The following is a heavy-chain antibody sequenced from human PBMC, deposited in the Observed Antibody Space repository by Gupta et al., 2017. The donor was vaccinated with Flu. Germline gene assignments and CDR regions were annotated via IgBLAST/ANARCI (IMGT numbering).Heavy chain of an antibody. CDR3: VTEGKLTDNRMQYYYGMDV. CDR2: IKTGGSDT. J-gene: IGHJ6*02. V-gene: IGHV3-74*01. CDR1: GFAFSNSW. Sequence: EVHLVESGGGLVQRVGSHRLPCAASGFAFSNSWIHWVRQAPGKGLVCVSRIKTGGSDTTYADSVKGRFTISRDNAKNTVYLQMNSLRGEDTAVYYCVTEGKLTDNRMQYYYGMDVWGQGTTVTVSS. D-gene: IGHD3-9*01.